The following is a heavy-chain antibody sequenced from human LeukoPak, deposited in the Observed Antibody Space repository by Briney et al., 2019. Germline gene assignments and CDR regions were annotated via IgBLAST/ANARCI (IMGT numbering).Heavy chain of an antibody. Sequence: GGSLRLSCAASGFTFSSYSMNWVRQAPGKGLEWVSSISSSSSYIYYADSVKGRFTISRDNAKNSLYLQMNSLRAGDTAVYYCARGYCSGGSCQNYYYGMDVWGQGTTVTVSS. CDR3: ARGYCSGGSCQNYYYGMDV. V-gene: IGHV3-21*01. D-gene: IGHD2-15*01. CDR2: ISSSSSYI. J-gene: IGHJ6*02. CDR1: GFTFSSYS.